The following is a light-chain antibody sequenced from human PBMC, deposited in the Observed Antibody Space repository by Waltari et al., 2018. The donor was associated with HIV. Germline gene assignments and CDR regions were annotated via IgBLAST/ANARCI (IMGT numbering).Light chain of an antibody. CDR3: CSFAGTNTWV. CDR2: DVT. CDR1: STAVGFYNY. J-gene: IGLJ3*02. Sequence: QSALTQPASVSGSPGQSITIPCAGGSTAVGFYNYVSWYQQYPGKVPKVVIYDVTERPSGVSNRFSGSKSGNTASLTISGLQAEDEADYYCCSFAGTNTWVFGGGTRLTV. V-gene: IGLV2-23*02.